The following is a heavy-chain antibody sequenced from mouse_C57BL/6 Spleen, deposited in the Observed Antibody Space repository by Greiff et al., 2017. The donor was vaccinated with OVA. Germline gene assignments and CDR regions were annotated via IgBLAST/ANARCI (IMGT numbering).Heavy chain of an antibody. D-gene: IGHD2-3*01. CDR2: INPNNGGT. Sequence: VQLQQSGPELVKPGASVKISCKASGYTFTDYYMNWVKQSHGKSLEWIGDINPNNGGTSYNQKFKGKATLTVDKSSSTAYMELRSLTSEDSAVYYCARSAYDGYYEGFFAYWGQGTLVTVSA. V-gene: IGHV1-26*01. CDR1: GYTFTDYY. J-gene: IGHJ3*01. CDR3: ARSAYDGYYEGFFAY.